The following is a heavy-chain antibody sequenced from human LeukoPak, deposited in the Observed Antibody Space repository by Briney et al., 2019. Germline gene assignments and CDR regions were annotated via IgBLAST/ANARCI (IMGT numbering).Heavy chain of an antibody. CDR3: ARPGEYSYGAYYFDY. V-gene: IGHV1-69*06. J-gene: IGHJ4*02. CDR1: RGTFTSYA. CDR2: ITPIFGTA. D-gene: IGHD5-18*01. Sequence: SVKVSCKASRGTFTSYAISWVRQAPGQGLEWMGGITPIFGTANYAQKFQGRVTITADKSTSTAYMELSSLRSEDTALYYCARPGEYSYGAYYFDYWGQGTLVTVSS.